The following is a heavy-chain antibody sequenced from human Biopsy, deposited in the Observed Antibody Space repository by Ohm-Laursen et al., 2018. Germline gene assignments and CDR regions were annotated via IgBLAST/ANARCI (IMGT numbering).Heavy chain of an antibody. D-gene: IGHD3-22*01. Sequence: SDTLSLTCTVSGGSLSSYSWGWIRQPAGKGLEWIGQIYTSGITNYNPSLKSRVTMSVDTSKNQFSLKVRSVTAADTAVYYCVRGVDYYDPYHYYALDVWGQGTTVTVSS. CDR2: IYTSGIT. J-gene: IGHJ6*02. CDR3: VRGVDYYDPYHYYALDV. CDR1: GGSLSSYS. V-gene: IGHV4-4*07.